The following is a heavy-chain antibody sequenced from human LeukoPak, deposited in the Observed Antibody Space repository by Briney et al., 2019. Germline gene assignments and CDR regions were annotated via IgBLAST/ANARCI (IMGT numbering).Heavy chain of an antibody. V-gene: IGHV3-23*01. D-gene: IGHD5-24*01. Sequence: GRSLRLSCTASGFTFSIQAMSWVRQAPGDGLEWVSTISGSAGSTYYADSVKGRFTISRGNSKSTPYLQMHSLRAVDTAVYYCAPRAVEMTASKGYWGQGTLVTVSS. CDR3: APRAVEMTASKGY. CDR2: ISGSAGST. CDR1: GFTFSIQA. J-gene: IGHJ4*02.